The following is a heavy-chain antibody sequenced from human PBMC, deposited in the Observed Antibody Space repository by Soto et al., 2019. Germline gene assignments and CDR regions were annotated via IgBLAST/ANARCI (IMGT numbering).Heavy chain of an antibody. D-gene: IGHD6-13*01. V-gene: IGHV1-3*01. J-gene: IGHJ4*02. CDR1: GDTFTSYG. CDR3: ARERVSGYTRSVYFDH. Sequence: ASVKVSCKASGDTFTSYGRHWVRQAPGQRLEWMGWINAGNGNTKYSQKFQGRVTITRDTSASTAYMELSSLRSEDTAVYYCARERVSGYTRSVYFDHCGQEALVT. CDR2: INAGNGNT.